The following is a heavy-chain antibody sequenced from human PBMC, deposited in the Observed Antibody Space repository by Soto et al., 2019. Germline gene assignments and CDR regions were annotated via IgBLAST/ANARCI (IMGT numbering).Heavy chain of an antibody. V-gene: IGHV3-23*01. Sequence: LRLSCVVSGLDFSNYAMTWVRQAPGKGLEWVAISSTSGRSTYHADSVRGRFTISRDNSKNTLYLHMTNLRAEDTAVYYCAKDGNWLDVFLDLWGQGTPVTVSS. CDR1: GLDFSNYA. CDR2: SSTSGRST. CDR3: AKDGNWLDVFLDL. J-gene: IGHJ4*02. D-gene: IGHD6-19*01.